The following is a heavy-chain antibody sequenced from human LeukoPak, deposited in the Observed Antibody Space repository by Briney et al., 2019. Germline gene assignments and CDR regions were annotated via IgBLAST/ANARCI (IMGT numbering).Heavy chain of an antibody. CDR1: GGSISSYY. CDR2: IYYSGST. V-gene: IGHV4-59*01. D-gene: IGHD4-23*01. J-gene: IGHJ4*02. Sequence: PSDTLSLTCTISGGSISSYYWSWIRQPPGKGLEWIGYIYYSGSTNYNPSLKSRVTISVDTSKNQFSLKLSSVTAADTAVYYCARDPGGPFDYWGQGTLVTVSS. CDR3: ARDPGGPFDY.